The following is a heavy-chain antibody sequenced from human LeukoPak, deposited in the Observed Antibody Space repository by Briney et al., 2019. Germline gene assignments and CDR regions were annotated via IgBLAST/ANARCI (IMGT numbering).Heavy chain of an antibody. D-gene: IGHD2-2*01. V-gene: IGHV3-21*01. CDR2: ISSSSSSI. Sequence: GGSLRLSCAVSGFTFSTYSMNWVRQAPGKGLEWVSSISSSSSSIYYADSVKGRFTISRDNAKDSLHLQMNSLRAEDTAVYYCVRQYCSSTSCSVSDYWGQGTPVTVSS. CDR3: VRQYCSSTSCSVSDY. J-gene: IGHJ4*02. CDR1: GFTFSTYS.